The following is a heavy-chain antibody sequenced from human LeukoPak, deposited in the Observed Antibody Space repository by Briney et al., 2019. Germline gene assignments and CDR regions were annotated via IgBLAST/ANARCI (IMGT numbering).Heavy chain of an antibody. D-gene: IGHD5-18*01. Sequence: GGSLRLSCAASGFTFNTYEMNWVRQAPGKGLEWVSFISSSGSSMYYADSVEGRFTISRDNAKNSLYLQMHSLRAEDTTVYYCARGGNYGYLWNAFDIWGQGTMVTVSS. CDR3: ARGGNYGYLWNAFDI. J-gene: IGHJ3*02. CDR1: GFTFNTYE. V-gene: IGHV3-48*03. CDR2: ISSSGSSM.